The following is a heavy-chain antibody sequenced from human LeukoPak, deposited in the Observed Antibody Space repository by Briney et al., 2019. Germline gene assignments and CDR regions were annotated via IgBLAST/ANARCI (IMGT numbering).Heavy chain of an antibody. CDR3: AREGRGIAAAFSNWFDP. V-gene: IGHV1-18*01. CDR2: ISAYNGNT. CDR1: GYTFTSYG. J-gene: IGHJ5*02. Sequence: ASVKVSCKASGYTFTSYGISWVRQAPGQGLEWMGGISAYNGNTNYAQKLQGRVTMTTDTSTSTAYMELRSLRSDDTAVYYCAREGRGIAAAFSNWFDPWGQGTLVTVSS. D-gene: IGHD6-13*01.